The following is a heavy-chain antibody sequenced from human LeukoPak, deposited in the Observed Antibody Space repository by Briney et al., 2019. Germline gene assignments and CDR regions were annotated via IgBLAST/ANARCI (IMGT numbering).Heavy chain of an antibody. V-gene: IGHV1-2*02. D-gene: IGHD1-20*01. Sequence: ASVKVSCKASGYTFTGYYMHWVRQAPGQGLEWMGWINPNSGGTNYAQKFQGRVTMTRDTSISTAYMELSGLRSDDTAVYYCARDPVTGTTNFDYWGQGTLVTVSS. J-gene: IGHJ4*02. CDR2: INPNSGGT. CDR1: GYTFTGYY. CDR3: ARDPVTGTTNFDY.